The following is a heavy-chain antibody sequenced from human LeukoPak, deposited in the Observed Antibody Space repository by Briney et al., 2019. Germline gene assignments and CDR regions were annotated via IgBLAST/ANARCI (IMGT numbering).Heavy chain of an antibody. D-gene: IGHD3-22*01. Sequence: GGSLRLSCAASGFTFSSYAMHWVRQAPGKGLEYVSAISSNGGSTYYANSVKGRFTISRDNSKNTLYLQMGSLRAEDTAVYFCARKTDSGGSGDYWGQGTLVTVSS. V-gene: IGHV3-64*01. CDR3: ARKTDSGGSGDY. CDR1: GFTFSSYA. J-gene: IGHJ4*02. CDR2: ISSNGGST.